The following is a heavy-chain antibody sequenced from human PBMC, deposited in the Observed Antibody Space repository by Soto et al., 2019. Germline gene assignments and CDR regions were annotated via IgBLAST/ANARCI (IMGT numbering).Heavy chain of an antibody. CDR3: AKLRIVVVPANSGGWFDP. Sequence: GGSLRLSCAASGFTFSSYAMSWVRQAPGKGLEWVSAISGSGGSTYYADSVKGRFTISRDNSKNTLYLQMNSLRAEDTAVYYCAKLRIVVVPANSGGWFDPWGQGTLVTVSS. CDR2: ISGSGGST. CDR1: GFTFSSYA. D-gene: IGHD2-2*01. J-gene: IGHJ5*02. V-gene: IGHV3-23*01.